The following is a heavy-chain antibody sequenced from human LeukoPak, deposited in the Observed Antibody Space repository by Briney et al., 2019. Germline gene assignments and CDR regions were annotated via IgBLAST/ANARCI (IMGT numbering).Heavy chain of an antibody. V-gene: IGHV3-11*06. Sequence: PGGSLRLSCAASGFTLSDYYMSWIRQAPGKGLEWVSYISSSSSYTNYADSVKGRFTISRDNAKNSLYLQMNSLRAEDTAVYYCARDRRSVYYDILTAKDAFDIWGQGTMVTVSS. J-gene: IGHJ3*02. CDR2: ISSSSSYT. CDR3: ARDRRSVYYDILTAKDAFDI. CDR1: GFTLSDYY. D-gene: IGHD3-9*01.